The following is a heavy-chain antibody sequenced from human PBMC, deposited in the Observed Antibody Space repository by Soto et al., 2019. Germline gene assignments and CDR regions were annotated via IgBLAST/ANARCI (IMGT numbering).Heavy chain of an antibody. Sequence: QLQLQESGPGLVRSSETLSLTCSVSGASISTSSDFWGWIRQAPGKGLEWIGNVYQSGTTRLNQSLKRRVSIFVDRSKNQFSLELNSATAADRAVYYCARQPESTSYFDYWGQGILVTVSS. D-gene: IGHD2-2*01. CDR3: ARQPESTSYFDY. CDR1: GASISTSSDF. V-gene: IGHV4-39*01. CDR2: VYQSGTT. J-gene: IGHJ4*02.